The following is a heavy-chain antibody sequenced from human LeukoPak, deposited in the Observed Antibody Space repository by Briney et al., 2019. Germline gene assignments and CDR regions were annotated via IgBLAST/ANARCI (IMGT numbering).Heavy chain of an antibody. Sequence: GGSLRLSCVASGFPFSSYWVHWVRQVPGKGLVWVSRINSDGSNTVYADSVKGRFTISRDNAKNTLYLQMNSLRAEDTAVYYCVRTTGWRDCWGQGTLVTVSS. CDR2: INSDGSNT. D-gene: IGHD6-19*01. V-gene: IGHV3-74*01. J-gene: IGHJ4*02. CDR1: GFPFSSYW. CDR3: VRTTGWRDC.